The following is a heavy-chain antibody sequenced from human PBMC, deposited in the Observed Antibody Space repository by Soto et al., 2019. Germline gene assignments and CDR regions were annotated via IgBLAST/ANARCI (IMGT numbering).Heavy chain of an antibody. D-gene: IGHD3-16*01. J-gene: IGHJ4*02. Sequence: GGSLRLSCAASGFTFSSYGMHWVRQAPGKGLEWVAVISYDGSNKYYADSVKGRFTISRDNSKNTLYLQMNSLRAEDTAVYYCAKDRITPGFGYYFDYWGQGTLVTVSS. V-gene: IGHV3-30*18. CDR1: GFTFSSYG. CDR3: AKDRITPGFGYYFDY. CDR2: ISYDGSNK.